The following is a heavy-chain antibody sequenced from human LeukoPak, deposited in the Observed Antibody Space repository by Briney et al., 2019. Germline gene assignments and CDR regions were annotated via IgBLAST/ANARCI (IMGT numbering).Heavy chain of an antibody. CDR2: MNPNSGNT. J-gene: IGHJ4*02. CDR1: GYTFTSYD. V-gene: IGHV1-8*01. D-gene: IGHD3-10*01. Sequence: GASVKVSCKASGYTFTSYDINWVRQATGQGLEWMGWMNPNSGNTGYAQKFQGRVTMTRNTSISTAYMELSSLRSEDTAVYYCARAGDYYGSGTKLGGVDYWGQGTLVTVSS. CDR3: ARAGDYYGSGTKLGGVDY.